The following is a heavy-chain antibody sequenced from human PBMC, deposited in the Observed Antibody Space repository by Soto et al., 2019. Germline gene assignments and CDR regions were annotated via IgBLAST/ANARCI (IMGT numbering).Heavy chain of an antibody. Sequence: PSGTLSLSCTVSGGCVSIYYWSGIRQTPGKGLEWIGYIYYSGSTNYNPSLKSRVTISVDTSKNQFSLKLSSVTAADTAVYYCARESLDCTNGVCYKIIDYWGQGTLVTVSS. J-gene: IGHJ4*02. D-gene: IGHD2-8*01. CDR2: IYYSGST. CDR3: ARESLDCTNGVCYKIIDY. CDR1: GGCVSIYY. V-gene: IGHV4-59*02.